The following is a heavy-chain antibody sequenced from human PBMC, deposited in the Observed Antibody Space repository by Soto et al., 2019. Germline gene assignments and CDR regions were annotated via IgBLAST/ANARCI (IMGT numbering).Heavy chain of an antibody. J-gene: IGHJ6*02. D-gene: IGHD5-18*01. V-gene: IGHV3-30*18. CDR2: ISYDGSNK. Sequence: QVQLVESGGGVVQPGRSLRLSCAASGFTFSSYGMHWVRQAPGKGLEWVAVISYDGSNKYYADSVKGRFTISRDNCKQTLYVPMFCIQAEETTTYSCAKDMGYSYRSYHYGTDVWGQGTTVTVSS. CDR3: AKDMGYSYRSYHYGTDV. CDR1: GFTFSSYG.